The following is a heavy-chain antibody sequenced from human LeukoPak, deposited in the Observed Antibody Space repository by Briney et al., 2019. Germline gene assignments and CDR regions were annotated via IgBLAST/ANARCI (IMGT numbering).Heavy chain of an antibody. Sequence: SETLSLTCTVSGGFISSSSYYWGWIRQPPGKGLEWIGSIFYSGSTYYNPSLKSRVTISVDTSKNQFSLKLSSVTAADTAVYYCASSGWHSSPGDYWGQGTLVTVSS. CDR3: ASSGWHSSPGDY. CDR2: IFYSGST. V-gene: IGHV4-39*07. CDR1: GGFISSSSYY. J-gene: IGHJ4*02. D-gene: IGHD6-19*01.